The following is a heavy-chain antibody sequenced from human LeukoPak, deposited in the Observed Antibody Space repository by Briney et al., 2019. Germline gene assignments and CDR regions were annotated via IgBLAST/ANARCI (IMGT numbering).Heavy chain of an antibody. D-gene: IGHD6-19*01. J-gene: IGHJ5*02. CDR3: ARDTSQQWLVKGLDP. CDR1: GFTFSSYS. Sequence: PGGSLRLSCAASGFTFSSYSMNWVRQAPGKGLEWVSYISSSSSTIYYADSVKGRFTISRDNAKNSLYLQMNSLRAEDTAVYYCARDTSQQWLVKGLDPWGQGTLVTVSS. CDR2: ISSSSSTI. V-gene: IGHV3-48*04.